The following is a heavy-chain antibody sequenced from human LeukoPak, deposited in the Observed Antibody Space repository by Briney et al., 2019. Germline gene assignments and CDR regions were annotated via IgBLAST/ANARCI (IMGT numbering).Heavy chain of an antibody. D-gene: IGHD5-12*01. V-gene: IGHV3-7*03. J-gene: IGHJ6*03. Sequence: PGGSLRLSCAASGFTVSGYWMSWVRQAPGKGLEWVANIKQDGSAQNYVDSVKGRLTTSRDNAMNSLYLQMNSLRAEDTAVYYCATVVKGYSAYDPYYHFYMDVWGEGTTVTISS. CDR3: ATVVKGYSAYDPYYHFYMDV. CDR1: GFTVSGYW. CDR2: IKQDGSAQ.